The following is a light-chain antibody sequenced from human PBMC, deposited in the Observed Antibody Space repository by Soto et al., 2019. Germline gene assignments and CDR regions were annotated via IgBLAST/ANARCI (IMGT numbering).Light chain of an antibody. CDR1: QTVSSS. CDR2: EAS. J-gene: IGKJ4*01. CDR3: QQHINWPLN. Sequence: EIVLTQSPSTLSVSPGERATLSCRSSQTVSSSLAWYQQKPGQAPRLLIYEASNRATGIPARFSGSGSGADFTLTISSLEPEDFALYYCQQHINWPLNFGGGTKVEIK. V-gene: IGKV3-11*01.